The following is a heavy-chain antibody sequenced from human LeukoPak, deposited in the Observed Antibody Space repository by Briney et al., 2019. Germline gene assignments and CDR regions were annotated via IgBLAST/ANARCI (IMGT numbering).Heavy chain of an antibody. J-gene: IGHJ4*02. Sequence: GGPLRLSCAASGFTFSSYAMNWVRQAPGKGLEWVSAFCSNDNNTYYANSVKGRFTISRDNSKNTLSLQLNSLRAEDTAVYYCAKGTSSSCYSAPNYWGQGTLVTVSS. CDR3: AKGTSSSCYSAPNY. CDR2: FCSNDNNT. CDR1: GFTFSSYA. V-gene: IGHV3-23*01. D-gene: IGHD2-15*01.